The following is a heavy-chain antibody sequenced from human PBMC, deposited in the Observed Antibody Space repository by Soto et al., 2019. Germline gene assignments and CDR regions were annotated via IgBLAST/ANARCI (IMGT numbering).Heavy chain of an antibody. CDR1: GFTFGDYA. D-gene: IGHD2-8*01. V-gene: IGHV3-49*03. Sequence: PGGTLRLSCTTSGFTFGDYAMSWFRQPPGKGLEWVGFVRTYAYGETTEYAASVKGRFTVGRDNSRSTAYLHMSSLKTEDTGVYFCSRDCPCGLGYCTNGACFPNDFWGQGTLVTVSS. CDR3: SRDCPCGLGYCTNGACFPNDF. CDR2: VRTYAYGETT. J-gene: IGHJ4*02.